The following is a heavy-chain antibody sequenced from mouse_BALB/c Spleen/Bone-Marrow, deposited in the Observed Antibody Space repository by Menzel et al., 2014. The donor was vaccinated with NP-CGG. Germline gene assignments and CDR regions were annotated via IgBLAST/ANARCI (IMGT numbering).Heavy chain of an antibody. CDR3: TRARPGGFAY. D-gene: IGHD4-1*01. V-gene: IGHV1-53*01. J-gene: IGHJ3*01. CDR2: INPSNGGP. CDR1: GYTFTNYY. Sequence: QVQLQQSGAELVKPGASVKLPCKASGYTFTNYYMYWVKQRPGQGLEWIGKINPSNGGPNFNEKFKSKATLTVDKSSSTAYMQLSSLTSEDSAVYYCTRARPGGFAYWGQGTLVTVSA.